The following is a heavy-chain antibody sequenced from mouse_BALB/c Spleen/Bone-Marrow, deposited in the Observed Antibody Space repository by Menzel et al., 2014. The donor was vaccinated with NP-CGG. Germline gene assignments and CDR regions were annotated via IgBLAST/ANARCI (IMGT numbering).Heavy chain of an antibody. J-gene: IGHJ3*01. CDR3: ARLGGYYAWFAY. CDR2: IIYSDNT. D-gene: IGHD2-3*01. Sequence: EVQLVESGPSLVKPSQTLSLTCSVTGDSITSGYWNWIRKFPGNKLEFMGYIIYSDNTYFNPSLKSRISITRDTSKNQYYLQLNSVTTEDTATYYCARLGGYYAWFAYWGQGTLVTVSA. V-gene: IGHV3-8*02. CDR1: GDSITSGY.